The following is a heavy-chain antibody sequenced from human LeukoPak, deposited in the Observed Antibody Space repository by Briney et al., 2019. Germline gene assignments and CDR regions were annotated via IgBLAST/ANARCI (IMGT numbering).Heavy chain of an antibody. CDR3: AKDSYDSSGYSDY. J-gene: IGHJ4*02. CDR2: ISGSSSTI. CDR1: GFTFSNYS. V-gene: IGHV3-48*01. D-gene: IGHD3-22*01. Sequence: PGGSLRLSCAASGFTFSNYSMNWVRQAPGKGLEWVSYISGSSSTIYYADSVKGRFTISRDNSKNTLYLQMNSLRAEDTAVYYCAKDSYDSSGYSDYWGQGTLVTVSS.